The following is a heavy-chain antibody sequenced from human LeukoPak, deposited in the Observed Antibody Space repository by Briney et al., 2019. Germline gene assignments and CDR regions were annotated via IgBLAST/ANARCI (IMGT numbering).Heavy chain of an antibody. CDR1: GFTLRSYG. CDR3: ARGPREGLYDSSGYYYHFDY. V-gene: IGHV3-33*01. CDR2: IWSDGSNK. J-gene: IGHJ4*02. Sequence: GGSLRLSCAASGFTLRSYGIHWVRQAPGKGLEWVAVIWSDGSNKYYADSVKGRFTISRDNSKNTLYLQMNSLRAEDTAVYYCARGPREGLYDSSGYYYHFDYWGQGTLVTVSS. D-gene: IGHD3-22*01.